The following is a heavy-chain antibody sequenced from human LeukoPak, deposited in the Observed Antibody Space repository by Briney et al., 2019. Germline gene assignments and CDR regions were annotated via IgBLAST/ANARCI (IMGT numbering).Heavy chain of an antibody. D-gene: IGHD4-11*01. V-gene: IGHV1-2*02. J-gene: IGHJ4*02. CDR1: GYTFTGYY. CDR3: ARDQYSNYEERHSGDY. CDR2: INPNSGGT. Sequence: GASVKVSCKASGYTFTGYYMHWVRQAPGQGLEWMGWINPNSGGTNYAQKFQGRVTMTRDTSISTAYMELSRLRSDDTAVYYCARDQYSNYEERHSGDYWGQGTLVTVSS.